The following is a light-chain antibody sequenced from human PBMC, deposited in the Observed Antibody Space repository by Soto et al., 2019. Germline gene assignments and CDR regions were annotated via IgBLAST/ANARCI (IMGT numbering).Light chain of an antibody. J-gene: IGLJ2*01. V-gene: IGLV3-21*04. CDR3: QVWDTSSDHVV. CDR1: DIGSKS. CDR2: YDT. Sequence: SYELTQPPSVSVAPGKTARITCGGNDIGSKSVHWYQHKPGQAPVLVIYYDTDRPSGIPERFSGSNSGNTATLTITRVEAGDEADYSCQVWDTSSDHVVFGGGTKLTVL.